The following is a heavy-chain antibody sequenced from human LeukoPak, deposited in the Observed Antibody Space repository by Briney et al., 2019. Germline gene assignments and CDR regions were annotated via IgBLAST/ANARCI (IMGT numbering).Heavy chain of an antibody. D-gene: IGHD3-3*01. CDR2: IRYDGSNK. CDR1: GFTFSSYG. Sequence: GGSLRLSCAASGFTFSSYGMHWVRQAPGKGLEWVAFIRYDGSNKYYADSVKGRFTISRDDSKNTLYLQMNSLRAEDTAVYYCAEEYYDFWSGQDLWGQGTLVTVSS. V-gene: IGHV3-30*02. CDR3: AEEYYDFWSGQDL. J-gene: IGHJ4*02.